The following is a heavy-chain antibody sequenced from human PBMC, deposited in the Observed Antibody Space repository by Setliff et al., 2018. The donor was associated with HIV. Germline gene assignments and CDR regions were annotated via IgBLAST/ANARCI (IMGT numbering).Heavy chain of an antibody. CDR1: GFSLTTSGIR. D-gene: IGHD3-10*01. J-gene: IGHJ4*02. V-gene: IGHV2-70*04. CDR2: IDWEDDK. CDR3: ARTYGSASKLDY. Sequence: SGPTLVNPTETLTLTCTFSGFSLTTSGIRVTWVRQPPGKALEWLARIDWEDDKFYSTSLKTRLTISKDTSKNQVVLTMTNMGPLDTATYFCARTYGSASKLDYWGPGTLVTVSS.